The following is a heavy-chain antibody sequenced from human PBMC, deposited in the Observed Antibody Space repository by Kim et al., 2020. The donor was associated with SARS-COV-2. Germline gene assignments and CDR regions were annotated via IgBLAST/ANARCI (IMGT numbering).Heavy chain of an antibody. V-gene: IGHV1-2*05. CDR3: ACGGEIATIRGSSDGFDY. CDR1: GYTFTGYY. D-gene: IGHD2-21*01. Sequence: ASVKVSCKASGYTFTGYYMHWVRQAPGQGLEWMGRINPNSCGTNYAQKFQGRVTMTRDTSISTAYMELSRLRSDATVVYYCACGGEIATIRGSSDGFDYWGQGTLVTVSS. J-gene: IGHJ4*02. CDR2: INPNSCGT.